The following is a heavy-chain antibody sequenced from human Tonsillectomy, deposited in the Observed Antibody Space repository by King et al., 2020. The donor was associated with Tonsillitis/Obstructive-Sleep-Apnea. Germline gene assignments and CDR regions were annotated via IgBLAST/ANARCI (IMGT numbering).Heavy chain of an antibody. J-gene: IGHJ4*02. CDR1: GDSVSSNSAA. V-gene: IGHV6-1*01. Sequence: HVQLQQSGPGLVKPSQTLSLTCAISGDSVSSNSAAWNWIRQSPSRGLEWLGRTYYRXKWYNDYAVSVKSRITINPDTSKNQFSLQLNSVTPEDTAVYYCARDLIYCSSTSCYSRYFDYWGQGTLVTVSS. D-gene: IGHD2-2*01. CDR3: ARDLIYCSSTSCYSRYFDY. CDR2: TYYRXKWYN.